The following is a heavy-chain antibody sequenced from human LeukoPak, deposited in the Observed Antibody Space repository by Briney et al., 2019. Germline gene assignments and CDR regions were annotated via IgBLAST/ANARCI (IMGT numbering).Heavy chain of an antibody. CDR3: ARECQQWLARSAFDI. V-gene: IGHV3-48*03. Sequence: GGSLRLSCAASGFTFSSYEMNWVRQAPGKGLEWVSYISSSGSTIYYADSVKGRFTISRDNAKNSLYLQMNSLRAEDTAVYYCARECQQWLARSAFDIWGQGTMVTVSS. J-gene: IGHJ3*02. CDR2: ISSSGSTI. D-gene: IGHD6-19*01. CDR1: GFTFSSYE.